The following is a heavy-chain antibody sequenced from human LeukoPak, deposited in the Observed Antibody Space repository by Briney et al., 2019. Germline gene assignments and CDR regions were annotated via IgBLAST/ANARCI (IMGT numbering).Heavy chain of an antibody. CDR3: ARVGNSGYDNDY. J-gene: IGHJ4*02. V-gene: IGHV1-18*01. CDR2: INPYKGNT. CDR1: RGTFSTYA. Sequence: ASVKVSCKASRGTFSTYAISWVRQAPGQGLEWMAWINPYKGNTNYAQNLQGRVTLATDTSTSTAYMELRSLRSDDTAVYYCARVGNSGYDNDYWGQGTLVTVSS. D-gene: IGHD5-12*01.